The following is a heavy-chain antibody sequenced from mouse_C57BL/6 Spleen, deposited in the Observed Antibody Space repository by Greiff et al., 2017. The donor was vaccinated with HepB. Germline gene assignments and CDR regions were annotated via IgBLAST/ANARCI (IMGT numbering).Heavy chain of an antibody. Sequence: QVQLQQPGAELVRPGTSVKLSCKASGYTFTSYWMHWVKQRPGQGLEWIGVIDPSDSYTNYNQKFKGKATLTVDTSSSTAYMPLSSLTSEDSAVYYCASHYYGSSYWGQGTTLTVSS. CDR1: GYTFTSYW. CDR3: ASHYYGSSY. CDR2: IDPSDSYT. V-gene: IGHV1-59*01. J-gene: IGHJ2*01. D-gene: IGHD1-1*01.